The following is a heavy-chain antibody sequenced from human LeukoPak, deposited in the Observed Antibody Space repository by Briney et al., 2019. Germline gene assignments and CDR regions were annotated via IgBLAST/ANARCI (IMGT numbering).Heavy chain of an antibody. D-gene: IGHD6-13*01. CDR2: IIPILGIA. V-gene: IGHV1-69*04. CDR3: ASDGIAAAGKAGMDV. Sequence: ASVKVSCEASGGTFSSYAISWVRQAPGQGLEWMGRIIPILGIANYAQKFQGRVTITADKSTSTAYMELSSLRSEDTAVYYCASDGIAAAGKAGMDVWGQGTTVTVSS. J-gene: IGHJ6*02. CDR1: GGTFSSYA.